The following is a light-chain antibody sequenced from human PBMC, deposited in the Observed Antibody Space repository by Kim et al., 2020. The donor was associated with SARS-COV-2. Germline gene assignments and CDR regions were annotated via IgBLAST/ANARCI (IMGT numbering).Light chain of an antibody. Sequence: QRVTISCSGSRSNIGSNYVYWYQQLPGAAPKLLIYENYQRPSGVPDRFSGSKSGTSASLANSGLRSEDEADYYCAAWDDSLSVHYVFGTGTKVTVL. V-gene: IGLV1-47*01. CDR3: AAWDDSLSVHYV. CDR2: ENY. CDR1: RSNIGSNY. J-gene: IGLJ1*01.